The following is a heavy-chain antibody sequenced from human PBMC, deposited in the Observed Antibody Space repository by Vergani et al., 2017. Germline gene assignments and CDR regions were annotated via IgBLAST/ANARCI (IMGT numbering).Heavy chain of an antibody. CDR2: ISGSGGST. Sequence: EVQLLESGGGLVQPGGSLRLSCAASGFTFSSYAMSWVRQAPGKGLEWVSAISGSGGSTYYADSVKGRFTISRDNSKNTLYLQMNSLRAEDTAVYYCARDHGYVELVGDAFDIWGQGTMVTVSS. CDR3: ARDHGYVELVGDAFDI. D-gene: IGHD5-12*01. J-gene: IGHJ3*02. CDR1: GFTFSSYA. V-gene: IGHV3-23*01.